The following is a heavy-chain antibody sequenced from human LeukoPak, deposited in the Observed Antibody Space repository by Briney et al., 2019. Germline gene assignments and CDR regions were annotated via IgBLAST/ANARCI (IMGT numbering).Heavy chain of an antibody. Sequence: ASVKVSCKASGYTFTSYYMHWVRQAPGQGLEWMGIINPSGGSTSYAQKFQGRVTMTRDMSTSTVYMELSSLRSEDTAVYYCARAHRGGWTRIAAAGTELSDYWGQGTLVTVSS. CDR1: GYTFTSYY. V-gene: IGHV1-46*01. CDR3: ARAHRGGWTRIAAAGTELSDY. D-gene: IGHD6-13*01. CDR2: INPSGGST. J-gene: IGHJ4*02.